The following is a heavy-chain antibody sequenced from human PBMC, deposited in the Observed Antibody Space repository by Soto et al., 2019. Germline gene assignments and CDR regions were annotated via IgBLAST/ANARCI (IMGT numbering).Heavy chain of an antibody. J-gene: IGHJ5*02. CDR3: ASSLLAGSYFYPNWFDP. Sequence: GGSLRLSCTTSGFTLGDYAMNWFRQAPGKGLEWVGFIRDKTYGGTTEYAASVKGRFTISRDASKSIAYLQMNSLKTEDTAVYYCASSLLAGSYFYPNWFDPWGQGTLVTVSS. D-gene: IGHD3-10*01. CDR1: GFTLGDYA. CDR2: IRDKTYGGTT. V-gene: IGHV3-49*03.